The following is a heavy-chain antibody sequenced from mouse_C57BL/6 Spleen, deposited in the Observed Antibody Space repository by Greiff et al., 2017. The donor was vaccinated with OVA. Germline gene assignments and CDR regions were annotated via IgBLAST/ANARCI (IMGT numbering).Heavy chain of an antibody. CDR2: INPSNGGT. Sequence: VQLQQSGTELVKPGASVKLSCKASGYTFTSYWMHWVKQRPGQGLEWIGNINPSNGGTNYNEKFKSKATLTVDKSSSTAYMQLSSLTSEDSAVYYCARSGIYDGYYWYFDVWGTGTTVTVSS. CDR1: GYTFTSYW. CDR3: ARSGIYDGYYWYFDV. V-gene: IGHV1-53*01. J-gene: IGHJ1*03. D-gene: IGHD2-3*01.